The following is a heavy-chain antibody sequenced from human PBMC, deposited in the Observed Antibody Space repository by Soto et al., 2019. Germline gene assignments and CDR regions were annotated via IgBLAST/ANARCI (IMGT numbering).Heavy chain of an antibody. Sequence: QVQLVQSGAEVKKPGASVKVSCKASGYTFSSYFISWVRQAPGQGLEWMGWISAYNGNTNYAQNLQGRVTMTTDTSTSTASMELRSLRSADTAVYYCARDLPPVDYWRQGTLVTVSS. J-gene: IGHJ4*02. V-gene: IGHV1-18*01. CDR2: ISAYNGNT. CDR3: ARDLPPVDY. CDR1: GYTFSSYF.